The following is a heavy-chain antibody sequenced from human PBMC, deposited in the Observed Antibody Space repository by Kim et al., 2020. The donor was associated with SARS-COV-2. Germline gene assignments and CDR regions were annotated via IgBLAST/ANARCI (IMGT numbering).Heavy chain of an antibody. CDR1: GGSISSYY. CDR3: ARDPRRWLQLPNYWYFDL. D-gene: IGHD5-12*01. J-gene: IGHJ2*01. Sequence: SETLSLTCTVSGGSISSYYWSWIRQPPGKGLEWIGYIYYSGSTNYNPSLKSRVTISVDTSKNQFSLKLSSVTAADTAVYYCARDPRRWLQLPNYWYFDLWGRGPLVTVSS. CDR2: IYYSGST. V-gene: IGHV4-59*01.